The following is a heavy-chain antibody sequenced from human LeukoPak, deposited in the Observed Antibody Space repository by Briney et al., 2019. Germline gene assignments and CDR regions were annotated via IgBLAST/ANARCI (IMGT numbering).Heavy chain of an antibody. CDR1: GFTFRSYW. V-gene: IGHV3-7*01. Sequence: PGGSLRLSCAASGFTFRSYWMSCVRQAPGQGLEWVANIKQDGSEKYYVDSVKGRFTISRDNAKNSLYLQMNSLRDEDTAVYYCARNVIGVVIFGYWGQGTLVTVSS. CDR2: IKQDGSEK. D-gene: IGHD3-3*01. CDR3: ARNVIGVVIFGY. J-gene: IGHJ4*02.